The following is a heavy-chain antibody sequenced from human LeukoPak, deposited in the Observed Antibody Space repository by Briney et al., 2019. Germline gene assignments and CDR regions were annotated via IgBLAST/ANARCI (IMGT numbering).Heavy chain of an antibody. D-gene: IGHD2-15*01. V-gene: IGHV4-39*07. CDR3: ASLSKKYCSGGSCYYFDY. CDR2: IYYSGST. CDR1: GGSISSSSYY. J-gene: IGHJ4*02. Sequence: SETLSLTCTVSGGSISSSSYYWGWIRQPPGTGLEWLGNIYYSGSTYYNPSLKSRVTISVDTSKNQFSLKLSSVTAADTAVYYCASLSKKYCSGGSCYYFDYWGQGSLVTVSS.